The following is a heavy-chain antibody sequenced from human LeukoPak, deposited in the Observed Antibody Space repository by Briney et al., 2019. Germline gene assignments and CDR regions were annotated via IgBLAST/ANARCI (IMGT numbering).Heavy chain of an antibody. V-gene: IGHV3-23*01. CDR2: ITGRGDGT. D-gene: IGHD6-19*01. Sequence: PGGSLRLSCAASGFTFTNYAMSWVRQAPGKGLEWVSTITGRGDGTYLTNSVKGRFTISRDNSNYTLHLQMNSLRTEDTAIYFCAKPQRSIAMDGTNWYFDLWGRGTLVTVSS. J-gene: IGHJ2*01. CDR1: GFTFTNYA. CDR3: AKPQRSIAMDGTNWYFDL.